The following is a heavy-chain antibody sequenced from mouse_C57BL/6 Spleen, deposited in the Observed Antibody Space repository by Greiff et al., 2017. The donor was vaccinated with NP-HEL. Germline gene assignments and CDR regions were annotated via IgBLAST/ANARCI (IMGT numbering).Heavy chain of an antibody. Sequence: QVQLKQPGTELVKPGASVKLSCKASGYTFTSYWMHWVKQRPGQGLEWIGNINPSNGGTNYNEKFKSKATLTVDKSSSTAYMQLSSLTSEDSAVYYCARNYGSSYVYYYAMDYWGQGTSVTVSS. V-gene: IGHV1-53*01. CDR2: INPSNGGT. J-gene: IGHJ4*01. CDR1: GYTFTSYW. CDR3: ARNYGSSYVYYYAMDY. D-gene: IGHD1-1*01.